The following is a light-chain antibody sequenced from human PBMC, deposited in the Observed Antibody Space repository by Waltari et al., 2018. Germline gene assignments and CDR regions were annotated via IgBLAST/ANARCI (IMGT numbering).Light chain of an antibody. J-gene: IGKJ2*01. CDR1: QSVSNY. Sequence: IQMTQSPSSLSASVGDSINITCRASQSVSNYLNWYQQKPGNPTKLLIFGSSSLQSSVPSRFSGSGSGTDFTLTISSLQPEDFATYYCQQTYSVLYTFGQGTKLQI. CDR3: QQTYSVLYT. V-gene: IGKV1-39*01. CDR2: GSS.